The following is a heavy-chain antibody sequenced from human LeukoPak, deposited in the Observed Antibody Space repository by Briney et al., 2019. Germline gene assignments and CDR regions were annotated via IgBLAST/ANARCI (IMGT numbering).Heavy chain of an antibody. CDR2: INHSGST. CDR3: ARDAAAGLDY. J-gene: IGHJ4*02. CDR1: GGSFSGYY. D-gene: IGHD6-19*01. V-gene: IGHV4-34*01. Sequence: PSETLSLTCAVYGGSFSGYYWSWIRQPPGKGLEWIGEINHSGSTNYNPSLKSRVTISVDTSKNQSSLKLSSVTAADTAVYYCARDAAAGLDYWGQGTLVTVSS.